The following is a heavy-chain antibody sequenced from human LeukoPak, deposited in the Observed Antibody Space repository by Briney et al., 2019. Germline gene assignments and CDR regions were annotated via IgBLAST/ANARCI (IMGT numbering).Heavy chain of an antibody. CDR1: GGSISSSSYY. CDR2: IYYSGST. CDR3: ARDPGLGYCSSTSCYKAGLFDY. V-gene: IGHV4-39*07. J-gene: IGHJ4*02. D-gene: IGHD2-2*02. Sequence: PSETLSLTCTVSGGSISSSSYYWGWIRQPPGKGLEWIGSIYYSGSTYYNPSLKSRVTISVDTSKNQFSLKLSSVTAADTAVYYCARDPGLGYCSSTSCYKAGLFDYWGQGTLVTVSS.